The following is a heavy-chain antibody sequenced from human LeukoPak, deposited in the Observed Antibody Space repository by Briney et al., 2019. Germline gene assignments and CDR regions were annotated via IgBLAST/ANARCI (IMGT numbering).Heavy chain of an antibody. J-gene: IGHJ4*02. CDR2: MSPNSGNT. D-gene: IGHD5-18*01. CDR1: GYTFTSYD. V-gene: IGHV1-8*01. CDR3: AGDTASDY. Sequence: GASVKVSCKASGYTFTSYDINWVRQATGQGPEWMGWMSPNSGNTGYAQKFQGRVTMTRDTSISTAYMELSRLRSDDTAVYYCAGDTASDYWGQGTLVTVSS.